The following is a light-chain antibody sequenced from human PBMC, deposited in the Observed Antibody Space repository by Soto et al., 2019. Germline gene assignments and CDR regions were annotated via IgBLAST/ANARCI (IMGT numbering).Light chain of an antibody. Sequence: QSALSQPASVSGSPGQSITISCTGASSALGSSNLVSWYQQYPGKAPKLVIYEGSKRPSGVSYRFSGSTSGNTASLTISGLQADDEADCYCCSYAGTTTFVAFGGGTKLTVL. V-gene: IGLV2-23*03. J-gene: IGLJ2*01. CDR3: CSYAGTTTFVA. CDR1: SSALGSSNL. CDR2: EGS.